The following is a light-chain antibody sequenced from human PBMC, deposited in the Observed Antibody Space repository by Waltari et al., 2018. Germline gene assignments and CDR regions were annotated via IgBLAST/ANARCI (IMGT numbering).Light chain of an antibody. CDR1: NIESKS. CDR3: QVWDANTDPGV. Sequence: SSEVTQPPSVSVAPGETARITCGGNNIESKSVHWYRQRPGTAPVVVISYDNDRAAGVPERFSGSNSGNTATLTISRVEAGDEADYYCQVWDANTDPGVFGTGTEVTVL. V-gene: IGLV3-21*01. CDR2: YDN. J-gene: IGLJ1*01.